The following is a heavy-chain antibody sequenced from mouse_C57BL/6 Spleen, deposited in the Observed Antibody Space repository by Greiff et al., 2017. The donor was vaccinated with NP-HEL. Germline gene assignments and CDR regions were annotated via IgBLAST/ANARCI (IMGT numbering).Heavy chain of an antibody. D-gene: IGHD1-1*01. J-gene: IGHJ2*01. Sequence: VQLQQSGPVLVKPGASVKMSCKASGYTFTDYYMNWVKQSHGKSLEWIGVINPYNGGTSYNQKFKGKATLTVDKSSSTAYMELNSLTSEDSAVYYCARRDYAFDYWGQGTTLTVSS. CDR2: INPYNGGT. CDR3: ARRDYAFDY. V-gene: IGHV1-19*01. CDR1: GYTFTDYY.